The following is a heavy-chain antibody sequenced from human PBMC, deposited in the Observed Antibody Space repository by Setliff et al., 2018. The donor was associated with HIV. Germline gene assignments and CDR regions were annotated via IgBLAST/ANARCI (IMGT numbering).Heavy chain of an antibody. J-gene: IGHJ3*02. V-gene: IGHV3-64*02. CDR3: ARGRYSAIGDAFDI. Sequence: GGSLRLSCAASGFTFRDYAIHWVRQTPGKGLEYVSAISDIGGSTYYADSVKGRFTISRDNSKNMLYLQMGSLRTEDMAIYYCARGRYSAIGDAFDIWGQGTMVTVS. CDR2: ISDIGGST. D-gene: IGHD5-12*01. CDR1: GFTFRDYA.